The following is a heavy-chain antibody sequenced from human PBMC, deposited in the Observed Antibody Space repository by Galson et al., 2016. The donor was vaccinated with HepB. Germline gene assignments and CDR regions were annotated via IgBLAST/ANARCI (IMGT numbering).Heavy chain of an antibody. CDR3: ARAHYDFLRGTKYFYSDL. D-gene: IGHD3-3*01. Sequence: SLRLSCATSEFTFSSYSMNWVRQAPGKGLEWVSCISSASSTRDYADSVRGRFTISRDNAKNSLYLEMDSLRAEDTAVYYGARAHYDFLRGTKYFYSDLWGRGTLVTVSS. V-gene: IGHV3-48*04. CDR2: ISSASSTR. CDR1: EFTFSSYS. J-gene: IGHJ2*01.